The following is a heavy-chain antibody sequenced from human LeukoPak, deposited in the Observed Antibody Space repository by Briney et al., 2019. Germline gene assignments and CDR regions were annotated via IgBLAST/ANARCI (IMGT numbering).Heavy chain of an antibody. CDR2: ISYDGSNE. CDR1: GVTFITYA. Sequence: GGSLRLSCAASGVTFITYAMHWVRQAPGKGPEWVALISYDGSNEYYADSVKGRFTISRDNSRNTLYLQMNSLRAEDTAVYYCARDLTAKIDYWGQGTLVTVSS. J-gene: IGHJ4*02. V-gene: IGHV3-30-3*01. CDR3: ARDLTAKIDY. D-gene: IGHD5-18*01.